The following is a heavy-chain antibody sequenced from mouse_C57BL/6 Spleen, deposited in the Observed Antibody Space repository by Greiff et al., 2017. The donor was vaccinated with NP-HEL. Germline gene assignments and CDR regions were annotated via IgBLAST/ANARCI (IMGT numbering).Heavy chain of an antibody. CDR2: IRLKSDNYAT. J-gene: IGHJ3*01. Sequence: DVKLVESGGGLVQPGGSMKLSCVASGFTFSNYWMNWVRQSPEKGLEWVAQIRLKSDNYATHYAESVKGRFTISRDDSKSSVYLQMNNLRAEDTGIYYCTGSPAWFAYWGQGTLVTVSA. V-gene: IGHV6-3*01. CDR1: GFTFSNYW. CDR3: TGSPAWFAY.